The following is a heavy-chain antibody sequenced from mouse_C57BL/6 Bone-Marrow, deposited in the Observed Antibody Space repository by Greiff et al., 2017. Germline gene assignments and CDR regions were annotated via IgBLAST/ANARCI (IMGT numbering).Heavy chain of an antibody. CDR1: GYTFTSYG. Sequence: VQLQQSGAELARPGASVKLSCKASGYTFTSYGISWVKQRTGQGLEWIGEIYPRSGNTYYNEKFKGKATLTADKSSSTAYMELRSLTSEDSAVYFCARKRVSYWYFDVWGTGTTVTVSS. J-gene: IGHJ1*03. CDR2: IYPRSGNT. D-gene: IGHD2-2*01. V-gene: IGHV1-81*01. CDR3: ARKRVSYWYFDV.